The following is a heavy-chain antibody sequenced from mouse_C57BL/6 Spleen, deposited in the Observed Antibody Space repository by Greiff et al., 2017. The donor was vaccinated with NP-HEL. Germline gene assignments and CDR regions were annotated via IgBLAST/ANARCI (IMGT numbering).Heavy chain of an antibody. CDR2: IDPSDSYT. D-gene: IGHD2-1*01. CDR3: ARSDYGNYFDY. Sequence: VQLQQPGAELVKPGASVKLSCKASGYTFTSYWMQWVKQRPGQGLEWIGEIDPSDSYTNYNQKFKGKATLTVDTSSSTAYMQLSSLTSEDSAVYYCARSDYGNYFDYWGQGTTLTVSS. CDR1: GYTFTSYW. V-gene: IGHV1-50*01. J-gene: IGHJ2*01.